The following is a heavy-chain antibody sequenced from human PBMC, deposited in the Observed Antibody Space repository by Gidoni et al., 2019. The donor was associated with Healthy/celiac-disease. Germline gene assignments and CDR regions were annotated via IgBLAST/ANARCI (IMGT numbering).Heavy chain of an antibody. CDR2: INHSGST. J-gene: IGHJ3*02. CDR1: GGSFSGYY. Sequence: QVQLQQWGAGLLKPSETLSLTCAVYGGSFSGYYWSWIRQPPGKGLEWIGEINHSGSTNYNPSLKSRVTISVDTSKNQFSLKLSSVTAADTAVYYCARTYRNYGSGVDAFDIWGQGTMVTVSS. V-gene: IGHV4-34*01. CDR3: ARTYRNYGSGVDAFDI. D-gene: IGHD3-10*01.